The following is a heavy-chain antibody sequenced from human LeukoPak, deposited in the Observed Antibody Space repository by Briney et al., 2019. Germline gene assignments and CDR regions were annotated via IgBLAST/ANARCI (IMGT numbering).Heavy chain of an antibody. CDR3: ATDGGDYDSSGYYYI. D-gene: IGHD3-22*01. V-gene: IGHV1-24*01. Sequence: GASVKVSCKVSGYTLTELSMHWVRQAPGKGLEWMGGFDPEDGETIYAQKFRGRVTMTEDTSTDTAYMELSSLRSEDTAVYYCATDGGDYDSSGYYYIWGQGTLVTVSS. J-gene: IGHJ4*02. CDR1: GYTLTELS. CDR2: FDPEDGET.